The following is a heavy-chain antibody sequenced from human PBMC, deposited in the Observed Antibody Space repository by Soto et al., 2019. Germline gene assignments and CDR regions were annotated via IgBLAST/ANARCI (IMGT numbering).Heavy chain of an antibody. Sequence: QVQLVQSGAEVKKSGSSVKVSCKASGGTFSSYAISWVRQAPGQGLEWMGGIIPIFGTGNYAQKFQGRVTITADESTSTAYMELSSLRSEDTAVYYCARARTSSCPVGCWFDPWGQGTLVTVSS. J-gene: IGHJ5*02. V-gene: IGHV1-69*12. CDR1: GGTFSSYA. CDR3: ARARTSSCPVGCWFDP. CDR2: IIPIFGTG. D-gene: IGHD2-15*01.